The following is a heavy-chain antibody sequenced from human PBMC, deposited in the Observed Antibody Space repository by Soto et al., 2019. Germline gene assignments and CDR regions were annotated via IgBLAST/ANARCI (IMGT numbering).Heavy chain of an antibody. V-gene: IGHV3-30-3*01. J-gene: IGHJ4*02. D-gene: IGHD3-22*01. CDR2: ISYDGSNK. CDR3: AREVDAYDSSGYYHTPPYFDY. Sequence: LRLSCAASGFTFSSYAMHWVRQAPGKGLEWVAVISYDGSNKYYADSVKSRFTISRDNSKNTLYLQMNSLRAEDTAVYYCAREVDAYDSSGYYHTPPYFDYWGQGTLVTVSS. CDR1: GFTFSSYA.